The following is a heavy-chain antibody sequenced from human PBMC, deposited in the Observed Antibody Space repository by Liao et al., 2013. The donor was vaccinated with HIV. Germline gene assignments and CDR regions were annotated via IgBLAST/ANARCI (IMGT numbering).Heavy chain of an antibody. D-gene: IGHD5-18*01. CDR1: GGSVSSGSYY. CDR3: ARDRLTASGFSLDI. Sequence: QVQLQESGPGLVKPSQTLSLTCTVSGGSVSSGSYYWSWIRQPAGKGLEWIGRIYTTGSTIYNPALKSRVTISLDTSKNQFSLKVTSVSAADTAVYFCARDRLTASGFSLDIWGQGTMVTVSS. CDR2: IYTTGST. V-gene: IGHV4-61*02. J-gene: IGHJ3*02.